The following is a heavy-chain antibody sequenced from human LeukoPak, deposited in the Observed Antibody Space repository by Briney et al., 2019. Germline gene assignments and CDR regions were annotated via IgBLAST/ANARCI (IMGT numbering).Heavy chain of an antibody. J-gene: IGHJ5*02. CDR2: MSSMSSYI. V-gene: IGHV3-21*01. CDR3: ARDKSSSSRYRWFDH. D-gene: IGHD6-6*01. CDR1: GFPFSSYS. Sequence: GECLRLSWAAPGFPFSSYSINWVRQAPGGGLGWDPSMSSMSSYIYYADSGKGRFYIYRDNAKSSLYLQMNSLRAEDTVVYYCARDKSSSSRYRWFDHWGQGTLVTVSS.